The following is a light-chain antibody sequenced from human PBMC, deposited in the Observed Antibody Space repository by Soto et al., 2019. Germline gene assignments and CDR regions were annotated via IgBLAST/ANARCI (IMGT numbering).Light chain of an antibody. Sequence: LVLTQSSGTLSLSPGAGSTLSCLASQTVGSNLAWYQQKPGQATRLLIYGASTRASDTPARFSGSGSVTEFALTISSLQSEDFAVYYCQQYNNWPITFGQGTRLDIK. V-gene: IGKV3D-15*01. CDR2: GAS. CDR3: QQYNNWPIT. J-gene: IGKJ5*01. CDR1: QTVGSN.